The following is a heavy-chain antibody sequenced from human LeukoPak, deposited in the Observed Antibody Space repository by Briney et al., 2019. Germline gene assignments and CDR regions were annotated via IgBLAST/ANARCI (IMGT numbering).Heavy chain of an antibody. D-gene: IGHD2-2*01. CDR3: AVNIVVVPAASFDY. V-gene: IGHV4-38-2*01. Sequence: SETLSLTCAVSGYSISSGYYWVWIRQPPGKGLEWIGSIYHSGSTYYNPSLKSRVTISVDTSKNQFSLKLSSVTAADTAVYYCAVNIVVVPAASFDYWGQGTLVTVSS. J-gene: IGHJ4*02. CDR1: GYSISSGYY. CDR2: IYHSGST.